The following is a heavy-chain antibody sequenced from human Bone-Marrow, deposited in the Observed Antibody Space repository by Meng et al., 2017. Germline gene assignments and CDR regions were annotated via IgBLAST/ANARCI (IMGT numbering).Heavy chain of an antibody. CDR2: IYHSGST. CDR1: DCSMSISNW. D-gene: IGHD6-13*01. J-gene: IGHJ4*02. V-gene: IGHV4-4*02. CDR3: ARGSSSSWPNFDY. Sequence: QGSGPGLVQPVGTQPLTGAVSDCSMSISNWWSWVRQPQGKGLEWIGEIYHSGSTNYNPSLKSRVTISVDKSKNQFSLKLSSVTAADTAVYYCARGSSSSWPNFDYWGQGTLVTVSS.